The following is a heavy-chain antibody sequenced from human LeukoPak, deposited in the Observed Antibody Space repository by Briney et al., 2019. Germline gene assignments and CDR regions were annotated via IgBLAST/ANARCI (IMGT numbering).Heavy chain of an antibody. V-gene: IGHV1-18*04. D-gene: IGHD6-19*01. CDR1: GYTFTGYC. CDR2: ISAYNGNT. J-gene: IGHJ3*01. Sequence: ASVKISCKASGYTFTGYCISWVRQAPGQGLEWMGGISAYNGNTNYAQKLQGRVTMTTDTSTSTAYMELRSLRSDDTAVYYCARGGGGWYSKGAFDVWGQGTMVTVSS. CDR3: ARGGGGWYSKGAFDV.